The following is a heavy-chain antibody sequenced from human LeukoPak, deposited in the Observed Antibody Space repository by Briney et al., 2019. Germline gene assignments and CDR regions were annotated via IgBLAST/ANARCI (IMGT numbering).Heavy chain of an antibody. CDR1: GLTFIRYA. D-gene: IGHD6-6*01. CDR3: AKYSSSSDFDY. V-gene: IGHV3-23*01. J-gene: IGHJ4*02. CDR2: ISGSGGST. Sequence: GGFLRLYCAATGLTFIRYAMSWVRQAPWKGLELVSAISGSGGSTYYADSVKGRFTISRDNSKNTLYLQMNSLRAEDTAVYYCAKYSSSSDFDYWGQGTLVTVSS.